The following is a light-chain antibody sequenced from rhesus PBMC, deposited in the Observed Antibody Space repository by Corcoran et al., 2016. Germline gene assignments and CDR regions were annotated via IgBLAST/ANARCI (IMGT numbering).Light chain of an antibody. Sequence: QAALTQPRSVSGSPGQSVTIPCTGTSSDIGGYNYVSWYQQHPVTAPKLMIYEVNKRPSGVSDRFSGSKSGNRASLTISGLQAEDEADYYCGSYAGRNTFIFGAGTRLTVL. CDR2: EVN. J-gene: IGLJ1*01. CDR3: GSYAGRNTFI. V-gene: IGLV2-32*02. CDR1: SSDIGGYNY.